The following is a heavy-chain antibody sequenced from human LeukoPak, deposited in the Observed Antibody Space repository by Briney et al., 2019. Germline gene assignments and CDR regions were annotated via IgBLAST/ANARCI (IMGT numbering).Heavy chain of an antibody. CDR2: MNPNSGNT. CDR1: GYTFTSYD. V-gene: IGHV1-8*01. J-gene: IGHJ6*02. D-gene: IGHD2-2*01. CDR3: ARGDIVVVPAAQLGYGMHV. Sequence: GASVKVTCQSSGYTFTSYDINWVRQATGQGLEWMGCMNPNSGNTGYAQKFQGRVTMTRNTSISTAYMELSSLRSEDTAVYYCARGDIVVVPAAQLGYGMHVWGQGTTVTVSS.